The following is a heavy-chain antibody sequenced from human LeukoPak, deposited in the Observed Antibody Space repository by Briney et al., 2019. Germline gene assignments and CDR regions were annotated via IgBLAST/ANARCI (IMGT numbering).Heavy chain of an antibody. CDR3: ARVESWEHSGSSQDAFDI. CDR1: GYTFTRYY. Sequence: ASVKVSCTASGYTFTRYYMYWVRQAPGQGLEWMGIINPSGGSTSSAQKFQGRVTMTRDTSTSTVYMELSSLRSEDTAVYYCARVESWEHSGSSQDAFDIWGQGTMVTVSS. J-gene: IGHJ3*02. V-gene: IGHV1-46*01. D-gene: IGHD1-26*01. CDR2: INPSGGST.